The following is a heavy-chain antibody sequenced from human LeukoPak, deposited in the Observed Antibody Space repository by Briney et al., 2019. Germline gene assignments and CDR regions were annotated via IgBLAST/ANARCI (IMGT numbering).Heavy chain of an antibody. CDR1: GGSMSSSSYY. CDR3: ASGYSYDLFDY. V-gene: IGHV4-39*01. Sequence: SETLSLTCTVSGGSMSSSSYYWGWIRQPPGKGLEWIGSIYYSESTYQNPSLKSRVTISVDTSKNQFSLKLSSVTAADTAVYYCASGYSYDLFDYWGQGTLVTVSS. J-gene: IGHJ4*02. CDR2: IYYSEST. D-gene: IGHD5-18*01.